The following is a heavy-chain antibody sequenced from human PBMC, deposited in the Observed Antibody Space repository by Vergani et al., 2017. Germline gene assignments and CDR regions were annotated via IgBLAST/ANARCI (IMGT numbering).Heavy chain of an antibody. CDR2: INPSGGHT. D-gene: IGHD3-9*01. CDR3: ARGDYGILTGYRY. V-gene: IGHV1-46*03. J-gene: IGHJ4*02. Sequence: QVPVVQSGAEVKKSGASVKVSCKTSGYTFSNYYMHWVRQAPGQGLEWMGIINPSGGHTNYAQKFQGRVTMTRDTSTSTVYRELSSLRSEDTAIYYCARGDYGILTGYRYWGQGTLVTVSA. CDR1: GYTFSNYY.